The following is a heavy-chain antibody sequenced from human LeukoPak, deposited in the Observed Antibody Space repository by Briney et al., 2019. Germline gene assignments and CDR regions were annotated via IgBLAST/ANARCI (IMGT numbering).Heavy chain of an antibody. CDR3: ATGPGIAVAGNLDY. J-gene: IGHJ4*02. D-gene: IGHD6-19*01. V-gene: IGHV1-24*01. CDR1: GYTLTELS. Sequence: ASVMVSCKVSGYTLTELSMHWVRQAPGKGLEWMGGFDPEDGETIYAQKFQGRVTMTEDTSTDTAYMELSSLRSEDTAVYYCATGPGIAVAGNLDYWGQGTLVTVSS. CDR2: FDPEDGET.